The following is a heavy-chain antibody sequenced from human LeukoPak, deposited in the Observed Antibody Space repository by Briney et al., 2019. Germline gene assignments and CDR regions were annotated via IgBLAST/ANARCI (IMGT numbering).Heavy chain of an antibody. V-gene: IGHV3-53*01. D-gene: IGHD3-22*01. CDR3: ARDLSYYDSSGFDY. CDR2: IYSGGST. J-gene: IGHJ4*02. Sequence: TGGSLRLSCAASGFTVSSNYMSWVRQAPGKGLEWVSVIYSGGSTYYADSVKGRFTISRDNSKNTLYLQMNSLRAEDTAVYYCARDLSYYDSSGFDYWGQGTLVTVSS. CDR1: GFTVSSNY.